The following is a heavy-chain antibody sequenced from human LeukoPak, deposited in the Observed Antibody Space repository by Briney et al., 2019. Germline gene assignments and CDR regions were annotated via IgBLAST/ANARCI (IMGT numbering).Heavy chain of an antibody. CDR2: IYYSGST. J-gene: IGHJ6*02. V-gene: IGHV4-59*08. D-gene: IGHD5-18*01. CDR3: ARHYDHSYGYYEGRMDYYYGMDV. Sequence: SETLSPTCTVSGGSISSYYWSWIRQPPGKGLEWIGYIYYSGSTNYNPSLKSRVTISVDTSKNQFSLKLSSVTAADTAVYYCARHYDHSYGYYEGRMDYYYGMDVWGQGTTVTVSS. CDR1: GGSISSYY.